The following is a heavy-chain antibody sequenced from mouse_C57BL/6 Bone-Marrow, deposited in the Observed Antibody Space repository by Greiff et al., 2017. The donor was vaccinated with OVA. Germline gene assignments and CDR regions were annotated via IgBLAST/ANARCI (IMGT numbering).Heavy chain of an antibody. CDR2: IHPTSGST. V-gene: IGHV1-64*01. CDR1: GYTFTSYW. CDR3: VSDGYFDD. Sequence: QVQLQQPGAELVKPGASVTLSCKASGYTFTSYWMHWVKQRPGQGLEWIGIIHPTSGSTNYNEKFKSKATLTVDKSSSTAYMQLSSLTSEDSAVYYCVSDGYFDDWGQGTTLTVSS. D-gene: IGHD2-3*01. J-gene: IGHJ2*01.